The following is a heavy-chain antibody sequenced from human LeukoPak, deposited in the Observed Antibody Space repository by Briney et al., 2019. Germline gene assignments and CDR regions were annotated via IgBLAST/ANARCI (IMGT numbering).Heavy chain of an antibody. V-gene: IGHV3-74*01. Sequence: PGGSLRLSCAASGFTFSTYWMHWVRQAPGKGLVWVSRISSDGSITIYADSVKGRFTISRDNAKNTLYLQMNSLRAEDTAVYYCARHLNYYLDYWGQGTLVTVSS. CDR2: ISSDGSIT. CDR3: ARHLNYYLDY. CDR1: GFTFSTYW. D-gene: IGHD3-10*01. J-gene: IGHJ4*02.